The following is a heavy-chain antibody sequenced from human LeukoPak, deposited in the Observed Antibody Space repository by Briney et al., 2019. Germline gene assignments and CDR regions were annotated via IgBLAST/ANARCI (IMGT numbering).Heavy chain of an antibody. CDR3: ARARWSSSSAHFDY. D-gene: IGHD6-6*01. J-gene: IGHJ4*02. CDR1: GGTFSSYA. V-gene: IGHV1-69*01. CDR2: IIPIFGTA. Sequence: HGASVKVSCKASGGTFSSYAISWVRQAPGQGLEWMGGIIPIFGTANYAQKFQGRVTITADESTSTAYMELSSLRSEDTAVYYCARARWSSSSAHFDYWGQGTLVTVSS.